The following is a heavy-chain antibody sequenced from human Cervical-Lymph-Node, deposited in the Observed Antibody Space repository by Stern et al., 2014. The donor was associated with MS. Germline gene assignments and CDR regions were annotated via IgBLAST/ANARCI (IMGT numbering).Heavy chain of an antibody. J-gene: IGHJ6*02. D-gene: IGHD2-15*01. CDR1: GYSFTGYY. CDR2: LDPNSRGA. Sequence: VQLVESGAEVKKPGASVKVSCKASGYSFTGYYIHWVRPAPGQGLEWMGRLDPNSRGAIYAHRIQGGVTLTRDTSISTTYMELSSLRSDDTAIYYCARQYCSGGKCHSSAYNYNGMDVWGQGTTVTVSS. CDR3: ARQYCSGGKCHSSAYNYNGMDV. V-gene: IGHV1-2*06.